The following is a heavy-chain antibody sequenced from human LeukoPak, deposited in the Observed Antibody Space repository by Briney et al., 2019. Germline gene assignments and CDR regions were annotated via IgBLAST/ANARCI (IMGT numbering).Heavy chain of an antibody. CDR1: GFTFSSYG. D-gene: IGHD3-9*01. J-gene: IGHJ6*02. CDR2: IWYDGSNK. V-gene: IGHV3-33*01. CDR3: ARDYDILTSGMDV. Sequence: GGSLRLSCAASGFTFSSYGMHWVRQAPGKGLEWVAVIWYDGSNKCYADSVKGRFTISRDNSKNTLYLQMNSLRAEDTAVYYCARDYDILTSGMDVWGQGTTVTVSS.